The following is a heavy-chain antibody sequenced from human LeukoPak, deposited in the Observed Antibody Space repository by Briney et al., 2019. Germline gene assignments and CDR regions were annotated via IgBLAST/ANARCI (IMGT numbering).Heavy chain of an antibody. CDR1: GFTFSSYA. D-gene: IGHD6-13*01. V-gene: IGHV3-30*04. J-gene: IGHJ4*02. Sequence: GGSLRLSCAASGFTFSSYAMHWVRQAPGKGLEWVAVISYDGSNKYYADSVKGRFTISRDNSKNTLYLQMNSLRAEDTAVYYCARGSSSSATIDYWGQGTLVTVSS. CDR3: ARGSSSSATIDY. CDR2: ISYDGSNK.